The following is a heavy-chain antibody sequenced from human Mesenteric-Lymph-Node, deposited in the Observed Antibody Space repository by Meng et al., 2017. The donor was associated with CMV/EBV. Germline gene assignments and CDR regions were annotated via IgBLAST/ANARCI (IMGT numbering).Heavy chain of an antibody. V-gene: IGHV3-23*01. CDR3: ARGFWDIVVIPASTSIWDY. D-gene: IGHD2-2*01. CDR1: GFTFSSYA. CDR2: ISGSGGST. J-gene: IGHJ4*02. Sequence: ETLSLTCAASGFTFSSYAMSWVRQAPGKGLEWVSAISGSGGSTYSADSVKGRFTISRDNSKNTLYLQMNSLRAEDTAVYYCARGFWDIVVIPASTSIWDYWGQGTLVTVSS.